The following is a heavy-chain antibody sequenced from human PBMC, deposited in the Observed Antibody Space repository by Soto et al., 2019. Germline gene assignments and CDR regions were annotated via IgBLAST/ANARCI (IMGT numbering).Heavy chain of an antibody. V-gene: IGHV3-23*01. CDR3: EKVSGHYYYGMDV. Sequence: PGGSLRLSCAASGFTFNDYDMNWVRQTPGKGLEWLSAISGSGDSTFYADSVKGRFTISRDISKNTLFLQINSLRVDDTALYYCEKVSGHYYYGMDVWGQGTTVTVSS. D-gene: IGHD1-1*01. CDR2: ISGSGDST. CDR1: GFTFNDYD. J-gene: IGHJ6*02.